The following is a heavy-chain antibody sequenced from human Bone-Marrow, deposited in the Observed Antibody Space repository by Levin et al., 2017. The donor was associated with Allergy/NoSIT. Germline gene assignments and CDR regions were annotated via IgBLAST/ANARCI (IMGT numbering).Heavy chain of an antibody. D-gene: IGHD5-24*01. CDR1: GYSFTSYW. CDR3: ARRAFRTRDGYKRGAFDI. CDR2: IYPGDSDT. V-gene: IGHV5-51*01. J-gene: IGHJ3*02. Sequence: KVSCKGSGYSFTSYWIGWVRQMPGKGLEWMGIIYPGDSDTRYSPSFQGQVTISADKSISTAYLQWSSLKASDTAMYYCARRAFRTRDGYKRGAFDIWGQGTMVTVSS.